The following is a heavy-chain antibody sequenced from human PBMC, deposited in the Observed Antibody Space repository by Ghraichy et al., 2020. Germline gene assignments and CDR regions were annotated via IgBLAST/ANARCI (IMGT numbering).Heavy chain of an antibody. CDR3: ARSGVVVPAAMKRYYYYGMDV. CDR1: GYTFTGYY. Sequence: ASVKVSCKASGYTFTGYYMHWVRQAPGQGLEWMGWINPNSGGTNYAQKFQGWVTMTRDTSISTAYMELSRLRSDDTAVYYCARSGVVVPAAMKRYYYYGMDVWGQGTTVTVSS. V-gene: IGHV1-2*04. J-gene: IGHJ6*02. CDR2: INPNSGGT. D-gene: IGHD2-2*01.